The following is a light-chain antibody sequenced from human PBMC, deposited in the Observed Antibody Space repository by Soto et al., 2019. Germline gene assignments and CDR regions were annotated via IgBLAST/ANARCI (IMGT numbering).Light chain of an antibody. J-gene: IGLJ1*01. CDR2: EVS. CDR3: NSYTSSSTYV. CDR1: SSDVGRYNY. Sequence: QSALTQPASVSGSPGQSITISCTGTSSDVGRYNYVSWYQQHPDKAPKLMIYEVSNRPSGVSNRFSGSKSGNTASLTISGLQAEDGADYYCNSYTSSSTYVFGTGTKVTVL. V-gene: IGLV2-14*01.